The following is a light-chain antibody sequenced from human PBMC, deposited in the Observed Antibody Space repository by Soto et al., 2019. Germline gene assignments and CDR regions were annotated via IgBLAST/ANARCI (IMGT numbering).Light chain of an antibody. CDR2: DAS. Sequence: EIVLTQSPATLSLSPGERATLSCRASQSVSSYLAWYQQKPGQAPRLLIYDASNRATGIPARFSGSGSGTDFTFTISSLEPEDFAVYYCQQRSNWPPITFGQGKRLEIK. J-gene: IGKJ5*01. CDR3: QQRSNWPPIT. CDR1: QSVSSY. V-gene: IGKV3-11*01.